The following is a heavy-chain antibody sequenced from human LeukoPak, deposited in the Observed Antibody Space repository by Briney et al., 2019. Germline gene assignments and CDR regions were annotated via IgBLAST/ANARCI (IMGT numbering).Heavy chain of an antibody. V-gene: IGHV1-69*05. CDR2: IIPIFGTA. Sequence: SVKVSCKASGGTFSSYAISWVRQAPGQGLEWMGRIIPIFGTANYAQKFQGRVTITTDESTSTAYMELSSLRSEDTAVYYCAREIVVVVAATPTPFNRFDPWGQGTLVTVSS. J-gene: IGHJ5*02. CDR1: GGTFSSYA. D-gene: IGHD2-15*01. CDR3: AREIVVVVAATPTPFNRFDP.